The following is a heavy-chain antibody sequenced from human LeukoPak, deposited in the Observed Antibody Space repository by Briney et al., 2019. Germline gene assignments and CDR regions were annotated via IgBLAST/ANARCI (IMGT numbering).Heavy chain of an antibody. CDR2: VYYNGST. CDR1: GGGSISSYY. CDR3: ARGGRYDSSGYYDWYFVL. Sequence: SETLSLTCTVSGGGSISSYYWSWIRQPPGKGLDWVGYVYYNGSTRYNPSLKSRLVISVDMSRNRFSLKLNSVTTADTAIYYCARGGRYDSSGYYDWYFVLWGRGTLVAVSS. J-gene: IGHJ2*01. D-gene: IGHD3-22*01. V-gene: IGHV4-59*01.